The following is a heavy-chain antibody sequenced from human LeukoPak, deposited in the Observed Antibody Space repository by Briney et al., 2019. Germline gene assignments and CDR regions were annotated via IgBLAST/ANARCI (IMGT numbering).Heavy chain of an antibody. J-gene: IGHJ4*02. CDR1: GSTFSNYA. CDR3: AKQWVDC. V-gene: IGHV3-23*01. Sequence: GSLRLSCAASGSTFSNYAMNWVRQAPGKGLEWVSSISESGDKTDYADSVRGRFTISRDNSQNTLYLQMNSLRAEDTALYYCAKQWVDCWGQGTLVTVSS. CDR2: ISESGDKT. D-gene: IGHD1-26*01.